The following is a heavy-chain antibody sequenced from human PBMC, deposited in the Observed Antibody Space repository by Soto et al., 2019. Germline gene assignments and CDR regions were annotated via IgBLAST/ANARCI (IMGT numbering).Heavy chain of an antibody. J-gene: IGHJ6*02. Sequence: GGSLRLSCAASGFTFSPYAMHWVRQAPGKGPEWVAVISYHGTNKYYADSVKGRFTISRDSSKNTLYLQMDSLRAEDTAVYYCARVYDIEGSYSYYGMDVWGQGTTVTVSS. V-gene: IGHV3-30-3*01. D-gene: IGHD3-22*01. CDR3: ARVYDIEGSYSYYGMDV. CDR1: GFTFSPYA. CDR2: ISYHGTNK.